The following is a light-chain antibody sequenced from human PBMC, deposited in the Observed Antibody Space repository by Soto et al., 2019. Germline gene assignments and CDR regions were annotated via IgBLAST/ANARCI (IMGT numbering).Light chain of an antibody. CDR1: ESVISN. CDR3: QQYSSWPPWT. J-gene: IGKJ1*01. Sequence: EIVLTQSPGTLSQSPGERATLSCRASESVISNLAWYQQKPGQAPRLLIYGASARATGIPARFSGTGSGTEFTLTISNLQSEDFAVYFCQQYSSWPPWTFGQGTKVDIK. CDR2: GAS. V-gene: IGKV3-15*01.